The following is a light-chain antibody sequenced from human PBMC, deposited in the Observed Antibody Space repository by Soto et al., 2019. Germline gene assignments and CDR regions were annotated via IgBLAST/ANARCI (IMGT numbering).Light chain of an antibody. CDR3: QQYEDLPLT. J-gene: IGKJ4*01. Sequence: DIQMTQSPSSLSASVGDRVTITCQASQDISNYLNWYQQKPGKAPKLLIFDAPNVETGVPSRFSGNGSGTDFTFTIHSLQPEDAATYYCQQYEDLPLTFGGGTKVGIK. CDR1: QDISNY. V-gene: IGKV1-33*01. CDR2: DAP.